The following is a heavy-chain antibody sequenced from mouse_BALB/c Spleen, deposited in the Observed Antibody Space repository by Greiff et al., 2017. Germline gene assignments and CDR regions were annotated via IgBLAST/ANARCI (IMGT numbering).Heavy chain of an antibody. V-gene: IGHV2-9-2*01. D-gene: IGHD1-1*01. Sequence: VQLVESGPGLVAPSQSLSITCTVSGFSLTSYDISWIRQPPGKGLEWLGVIWTGGGTNYNSAFMSRLSISKDNSKSQVFLKMNSLQTDDTAIYYCVREIRGYFDVWGAGTTVTVSS. CDR2: IWTGGGT. J-gene: IGHJ1*01. CDR1: GFSLTSYD. CDR3: VREIRGYFDV.